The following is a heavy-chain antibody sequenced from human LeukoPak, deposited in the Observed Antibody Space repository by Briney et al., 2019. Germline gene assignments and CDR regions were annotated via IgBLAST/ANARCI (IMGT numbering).Heavy chain of an antibody. CDR1: GFTFKNAW. CDR2: MQSQTEGGTA. Sequence: GGSLRLSCAGAGFTFKNAWISWVRQAPGMGLEWVGLMQSQTEGGTADYAAPVKGRFTISRDDSMNTLYLQMNSLKTDDTAVYYCATPNELQWGQGTLVTVSS. J-gene: IGHJ4*02. CDR3: ATPNELQ. V-gene: IGHV3-15*01. D-gene: IGHD1-1*01.